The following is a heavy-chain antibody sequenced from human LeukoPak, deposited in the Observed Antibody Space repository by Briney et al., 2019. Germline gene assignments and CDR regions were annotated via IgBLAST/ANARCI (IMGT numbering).Heavy chain of an antibody. CDR2: IYHSGST. CDR1: GGSISSGGYS. Sequence: PSETLSLTCAVSGGSISSGGYSWSWIRQPLGKGLEWIGYIYHSGSTYYNPSLKSRVTISVDRSKNQFSLKLSSVTAADTAVYYCARDYAYGDYVWFDPWGQGTLVTVSS. CDR3: ARDYAYGDYVWFDP. D-gene: IGHD4-17*01. J-gene: IGHJ5*02. V-gene: IGHV4-30-2*01.